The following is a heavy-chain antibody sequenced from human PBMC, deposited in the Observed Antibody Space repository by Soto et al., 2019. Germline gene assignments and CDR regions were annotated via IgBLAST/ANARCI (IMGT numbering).Heavy chain of an antibody. V-gene: IGHV1-2*02. CDR1: GYTFTGYY. CDR2: INPNSGGT. D-gene: IGHD3-10*01. CDR3: ARLTYYYGSGSPFFDY. J-gene: IGHJ4*02. Sequence: GASVKVSCKASGYTFTGYYMHWVRQAPGQGLEWMGWINPNSGGTNYAQKFQGRVTMTRDTSISTAYMELSRLRSDDTAVYYCARLTYYYGSGSPFFDYWGQGTLVTSPQ.